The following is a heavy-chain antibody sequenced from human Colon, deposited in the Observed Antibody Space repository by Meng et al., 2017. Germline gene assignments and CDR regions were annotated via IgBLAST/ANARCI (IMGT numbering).Heavy chain of an antibody. CDR3: ARDHGYSYGLPLDY. V-gene: IGHV6-1*01. J-gene: IGHJ4*02. CDR1: RDSVSSNTAA. Sequence: QVQLQQPGPGLGKPCQTLSLTCVTPRDSVSSNTAAWNWIRQSPSRGLEWLGRTYYRSKWYNEYAVSVKSRMTFNADTSKNQVSLQVNSVTPEDTAVYYCARDHGYSYGLPLDYWGQGILVTVSS. CDR2: TYYRSKWYN. D-gene: IGHD5-18*01.